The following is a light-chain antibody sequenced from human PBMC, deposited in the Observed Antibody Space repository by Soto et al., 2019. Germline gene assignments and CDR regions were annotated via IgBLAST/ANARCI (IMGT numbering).Light chain of an antibody. CDR3: TSYVGNDIWV. V-gene: IGLV2-8*01. CDR2: EVT. CDR1: SSDVGAYKY. J-gene: IGLJ3*02. Sequence: QSALTQPPSASGSPGQSVTISCTGTSSDVGAYKYVSWYQQYPGKAPKLMIYEVTKRPSGVPDRCSGSKSGNTASLTVSGLQAEDEADYYCTSYVGNDIWVFGGGTKVTVL.